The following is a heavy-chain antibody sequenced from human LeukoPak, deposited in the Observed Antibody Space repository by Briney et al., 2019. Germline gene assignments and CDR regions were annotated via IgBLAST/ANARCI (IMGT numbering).Heavy chain of an antibody. J-gene: IGHJ4*02. CDR1: GFTFTTYW. Sequence: GGSLRLSCAASGFTFTTYWMHWVRQAPEKGLEWISTISDNGGETYYADSVKGRFAISRDNSKNTLFLQMNSLRAEDSAVYYCATDRERDPSVYYLVGGQGTLITVSS. CDR3: ATDRERDPSVYYLV. D-gene: IGHD3-22*01. V-gene: IGHV3-23*01. CDR2: ISDNGGET.